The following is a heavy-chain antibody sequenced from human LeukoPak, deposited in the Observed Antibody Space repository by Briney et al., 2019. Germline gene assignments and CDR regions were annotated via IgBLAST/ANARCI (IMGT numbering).Heavy chain of an antibody. CDR3: VGYCSGGSCYNYYYYGMDV. CDR1: GGSISSSSYY. V-gene: IGHV4-39*01. D-gene: IGHD2-15*01. CDR2: IYYSGST. Sequence: SETLSLTCTVPGGSISSSSYYWGWIRQPPGKGLEWIGSIYYSGSTYYNPSLKSRVTIPVDTSKNQFSLKLSSVTAADTAVYYCVGYCSGGSCYNYYYYGMDVWGQGTTVTVSS. J-gene: IGHJ6*02.